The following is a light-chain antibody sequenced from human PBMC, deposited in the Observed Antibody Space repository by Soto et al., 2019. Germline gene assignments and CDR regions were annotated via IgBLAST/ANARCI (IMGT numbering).Light chain of an antibody. CDR2: ELS. CDR1: QSLLHTNGKTD. CDR3: MQSMKVART. J-gene: IGKJ1*01. V-gene: IGKV2D-29*01. Sequence: DIVMTQTPLSLSVTPGQPASISCKSSQSLLHTNGKTDVYWYLQKPGQPPQLLIYELSKRFSGVSDRFSGSGSGTDLNRKISRVEGGDVGAYYCMQSMKVARTFGQGTKVEVK.